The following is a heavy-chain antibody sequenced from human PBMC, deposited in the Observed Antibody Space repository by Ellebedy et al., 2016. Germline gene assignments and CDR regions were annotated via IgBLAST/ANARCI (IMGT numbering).Heavy chain of an antibody. V-gene: IGHV3-23*01. CDR1: GFTFRNFF. CDR2: ISGDGDTT. J-gene: IGHJ4*02. Sequence: GGSLRLXCVASGFTFRNFFMSWVRQAPGGGLEWISTISGDGDTTFSADSVKGRFTISRDNSRNTLYLQMDSLRAEDTAVYYCYYGHYADYWGRGTLVTVSS. CDR3: YYGHYADY. D-gene: IGHD4-17*01.